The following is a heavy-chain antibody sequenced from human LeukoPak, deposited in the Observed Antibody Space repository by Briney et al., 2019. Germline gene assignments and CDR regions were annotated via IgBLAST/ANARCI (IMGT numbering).Heavy chain of an antibody. V-gene: IGHV3-23*01. J-gene: IGHJ6*02. D-gene: IGHD3-10*01. Sequence: GGSLRLSCAASGFTFSSYAMTWVRQAPGKGLEWVSAISPSGDNTYHADSMKGRFTISRDNSKNTLYLQMNSLRAEDTALYFCARSGGMDVWGQGTTVTVS. CDR1: GFTFSSYA. CDR2: ISPSGDNT. CDR3: ARSGGMDV.